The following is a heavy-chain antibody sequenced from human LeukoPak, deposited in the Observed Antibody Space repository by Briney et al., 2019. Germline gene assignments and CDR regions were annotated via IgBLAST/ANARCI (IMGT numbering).Heavy chain of an antibody. CDR2: INPSGGST. V-gene: IGHV1-46*01. Sequence: VASVKVSCKASGYTFTSYYMHWVRQAPGQGLEWMGIINPSGGSTSYAQKFQGRVTMTRDTSTSTVYMELSSLRSEDTAVYYCARDQDYYDSSGYFSSPFDPWGQGTLVTVSS. D-gene: IGHD3-22*01. CDR3: ARDQDYYDSSGYFSSPFDP. CDR1: GYTFTSYY. J-gene: IGHJ5*02.